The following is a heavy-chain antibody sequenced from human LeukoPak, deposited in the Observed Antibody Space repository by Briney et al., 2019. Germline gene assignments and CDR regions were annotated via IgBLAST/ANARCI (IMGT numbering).Heavy chain of an antibody. CDR3: AREEYGDYPLHIGSFDP. CDR1: GGSISSYY. CDR2: IYISGSGST. Sequence: SETLSLTCTVSGGSISSYYWSWIRQPAGKGLEWIGRIYISGSGSTNYNPSLKSRVTMSVDTSKNQFSLKLSSVTAADTAVYYCAREEYGDYPLHIGSFDPWGQGTLVTVSS. J-gene: IGHJ5*02. V-gene: IGHV4-4*07. D-gene: IGHD4-17*01.